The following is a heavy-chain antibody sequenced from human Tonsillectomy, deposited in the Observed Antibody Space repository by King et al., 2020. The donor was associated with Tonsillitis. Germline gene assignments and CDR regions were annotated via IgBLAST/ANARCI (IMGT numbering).Heavy chain of an antibody. CDR2: ISSSISSI. V-gene: IGHV3-48*01. J-gene: IGHJ4*02. CDR1: GFTFSSYS. CDR3: ARAAVAGNNHFDY. Sequence: VQLVESGGGLAQPGGSLRLSCAASGFTFSSYSMNWVRQAPGKGLEWVSYISSSISSIYYADSVKGRFTISRDNAKNSLYLQMTNLRAEDTAVYYCARAAVAGNNHFDYWGQGTLVTVSS. D-gene: IGHD6-19*01.